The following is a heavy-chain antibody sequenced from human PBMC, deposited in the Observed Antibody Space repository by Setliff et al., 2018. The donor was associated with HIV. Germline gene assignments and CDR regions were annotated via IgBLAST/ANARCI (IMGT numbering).Heavy chain of an antibody. D-gene: IGHD1-1*01. CDR1: GYTFTDYF. J-gene: IGHJ4*02. CDR2: ISPNNGDT. Sequence: ASVKVSCKASGYTFTDYFIHWVRQAPGQGLEWVGWISPNNGDTTIPQRFRGRVTMTRDTSINTAYMELSGLGSDDTAVYFCARQLSNSFDYWGQGTLVTVSS. V-gene: IGHV1-2*02. CDR3: ARQLSNSFDY.